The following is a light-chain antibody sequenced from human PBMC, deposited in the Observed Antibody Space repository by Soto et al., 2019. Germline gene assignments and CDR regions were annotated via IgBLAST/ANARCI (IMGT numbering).Light chain of an antibody. Sequence: EIVLTQSPDTLSLSPGESATLSCRASQSVRSSYLAWYQQTPGQTPRLLIYAASSRATGTPDRFSGSGSGTDFSLTISRLEAEDFAVYYCQQYGSSPRTFGQGTKVDIK. CDR3: QQYGSSPRT. V-gene: IGKV3-20*01. CDR1: QSVRSSY. CDR2: AAS. J-gene: IGKJ1*01.